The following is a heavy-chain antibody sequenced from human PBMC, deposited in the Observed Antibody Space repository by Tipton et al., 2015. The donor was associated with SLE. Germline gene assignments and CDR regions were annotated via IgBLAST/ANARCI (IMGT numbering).Heavy chain of an antibody. J-gene: IGHJ6*03. V-gene: IGHV3-30*03. Sequence: SLRLSCAASGFTFSSYSMNWVRQAPGKGLEWVAVISYDGSNKYYADSVKGRFTISRDNAKHSLYLQMHSLRAEDTAVYYCARGYYYMDVWGKGTTVTVSS. CDR1: GFTFSSYS. CDR3: ARGYYYMDV. CDR2: ISYDGSNK.